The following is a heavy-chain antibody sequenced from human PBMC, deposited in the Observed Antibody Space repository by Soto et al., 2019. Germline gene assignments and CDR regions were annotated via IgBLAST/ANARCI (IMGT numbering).Heavy chain of an antibody. Sequence: GGSLRLSCAASGFTFSSYSMNWVRQAPGKGLEWVSSISHSSVYIYYADSVKGRFTISRNNAKNSVFLQMNSLRAEDTAVYYCARETGNYFGSGSDAFDNWGQGTMVTVSS. D-gene: IGHD3-10*01. V-gene: IGHV3-21*01. CDR2: ISHSSVYI. CDR1: GFTFSSYS. CDR3: ARETGNYFGSGSDAFDN. J-gene: IGHJ3*02.